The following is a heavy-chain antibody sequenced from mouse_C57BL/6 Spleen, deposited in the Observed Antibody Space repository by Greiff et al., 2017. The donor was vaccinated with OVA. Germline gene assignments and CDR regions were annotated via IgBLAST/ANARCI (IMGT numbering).Heavy chain of an antibody. D-gene: IGHD2-10*02. Sequence: QVQLQQPGAELVKPGASVKLSCKASGYTFTSYWMHWVKQRPGQGLEWIGMIHPNSGSTNYNEKFKSKATLTVAKSSSTAYMQLSSLTSEDSAVYYCATMYGNYAMDYWGQGTSVTVSS. CDR2: IHPNSGST. J-gene: IGHJ4*01. V-gene: IGHV1-64*01. CDR1: GYTFTSYW. CDR3: ATMYGNYAMDY.